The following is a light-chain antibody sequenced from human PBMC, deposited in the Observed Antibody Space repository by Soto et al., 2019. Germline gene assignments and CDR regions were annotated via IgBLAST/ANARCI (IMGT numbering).Light chain of an antibody. CDR1: QTISRW. V-gene: IGKV1-5*01. Sequence: DIQMTQSPSTLSASVGDTVTLTCRASQTISRWVAWYQQKPGKAPRLLIYTASTLESGVPSRFSASGAGTEFTLTISSLQPDDFATYYCQHYNSYSEAFGQGTKVDIK. CDR2: TAS. J-gene: IGKJ1*01. CDR3: QHYNSYSEA.